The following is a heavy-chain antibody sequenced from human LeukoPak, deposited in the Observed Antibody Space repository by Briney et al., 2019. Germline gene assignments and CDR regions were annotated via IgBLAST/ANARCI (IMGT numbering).Heavy chain of an antibody. J-gene: IGHJ6*02. CDR1: GFTFDDYA. V-gene: IGHV3-9*01. Sequence: GGSLRLSCAASGFTFDDYAMHWVRQAPGKGLEWVSGISWNSGSIGYADSVKGRFTISRDYAKNSLYLQMNSLRAEDTALYYCAKDILVTANYYYGMDVWGQGTTVTVSS. CDR2: ISWNSGSI. CDR3: AKDILVTANYYYGMDV. D-gene: IGHD2-21*02.